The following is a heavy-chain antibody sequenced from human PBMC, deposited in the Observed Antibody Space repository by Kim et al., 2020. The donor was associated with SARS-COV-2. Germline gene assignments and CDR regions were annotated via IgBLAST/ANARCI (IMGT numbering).Heavy chain of an antibody. Sequence: GGSLRLSCAASGFSFSTYWMTWVRQAPGKGLEWVSRINRDGSDTNYADSVKGRFTISRDNANNTVFLQMNRLRAEDTAVYYCARTSSYAGRCYYMDVWGKGTTVTVSS. CDR1: GFSFSTYW. V-gene: IGHV3-74*01. CDR3: ARTSSYAGRCYYMDV. D-gene: IGHD2-2*01. J-gene: IGHJ6*03. CDR2: INRDGSDT.